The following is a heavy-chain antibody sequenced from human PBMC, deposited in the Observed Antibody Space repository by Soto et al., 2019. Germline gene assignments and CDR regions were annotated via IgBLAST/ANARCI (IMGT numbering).Heavy chain of an antibody. J-gene: IGHJ3*02. CDR1: GFTFSSSA. D-gene: IGHD1-26*01. CDR3: AKALGLFDPFDI. CDR2: FAGSGGST. Sequence: EVHLLESGGGLVQPGGSLRLSCAASGFTFSSSAMGWVRQAPGKGLEWVSSFAGSGGSTYYADSMKGRFIISRDNSKNTLYLQMNSLRADDTAVYYCAKALGLFDPFDIWGQGTVVTVSS. V-gene: IGHV3-23*01.